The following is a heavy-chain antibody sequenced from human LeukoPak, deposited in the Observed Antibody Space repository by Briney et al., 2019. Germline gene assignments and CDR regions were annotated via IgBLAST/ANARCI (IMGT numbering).Heavy chain of an antibody. CDR1: GFTFSSHG. CDR2: VSGSGSST. CDR3: AKRIWFGDYDGAFDI. Sequence: PGGSLRLSCAASGFTFSSHGMTWVRQAPGKGLEWVSAVSGSGSSTFYADSVKGRFTISRDNSMNTLYLQMNSLRAEDTAVYYCAKRIWFGDYDGAFDIWGQGTMVTVSS. V-gene: IGHV3-23*01. J-gene: IGHJ3*02. D-gene: IGHD3-10*01.